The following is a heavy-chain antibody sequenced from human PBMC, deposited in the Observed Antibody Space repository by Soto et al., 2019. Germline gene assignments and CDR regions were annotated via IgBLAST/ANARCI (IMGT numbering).Heavy chain of an antibody. V-gene: IGHV1-18*04. Sequence: KQRASVKVSCKASGYTFTSYGISWVRQAPGQGLEWMGWISAYNGNTNYAQKLQGRVTMTTDTSTSTAYMELRSLRSDDTAVYYCARDYGSLGPREFDPWGQGTLVPAPQ. CDR3: ARDYGSLGPREFDP. J-gene: IGHJ5*02. CDR1: GYTFTSYG. D-gene: IGHD3-10*01. CDR2: ISAYNGNT.